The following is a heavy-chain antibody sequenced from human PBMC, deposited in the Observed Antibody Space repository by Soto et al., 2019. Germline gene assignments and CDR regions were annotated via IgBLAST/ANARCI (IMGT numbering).Heavy chain of an antibody. J-gene: IGHJ6*02. CDR2: IYYSGST. CDR3: ARDVLRRDGMDV. CDR1: GGSISSYY. Sequence: SETLSLTCTVSGGSISSYYWSWIRQPPGKGLEWIGYIYYSGSTNYNPSLKSRVTISVDTSKNQFSLKLSSVTAADTAVYYCARDVLRRDGMDVWGQGTTVTVSS. V-gene: IGHV4-59*01.